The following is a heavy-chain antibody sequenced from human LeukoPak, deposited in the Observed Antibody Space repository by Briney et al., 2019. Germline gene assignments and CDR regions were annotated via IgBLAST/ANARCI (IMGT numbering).Heavy chain of an antibody. J-gene: IGHJ5*02. CDR2: ISYDGSNK. V-gene: IGHV3-30*18. CDR3: AKDPTYGDYGNWFDP. D-gene: IGHD4-17*01. Sequence: GGSLRLSCAASGFTFSSYGMHWVRQAPGKGLARVAVISYDGSNKYYADSVKGRFTISRDNSKNTLYLQMNSLRAEDTAVYYCAKDPTYGDYGNWFDPWGQGTLVTVSS. CDR1: GFTFSSYG.